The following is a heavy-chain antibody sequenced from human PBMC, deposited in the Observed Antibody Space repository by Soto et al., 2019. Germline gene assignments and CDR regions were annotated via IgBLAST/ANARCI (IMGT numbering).Heavy chain of an antibody. Sequence: QVLVVQSGAEVKTPGSSVRVSCKASGGPFSSHSITWVRQAPGQGLEWMGRFIPILDRTNHAQRFQGRVTFTADKSTRTVYMDFSDLRSQATAIYCCLIRGLAQDFDFWGQGTQVTVSS. J-gene: IGHJ4*02. V-gene: IGHV1-69*04. D-gene: IGHD3-10*01. CDR1: GGPFSSHS. CDR2: FIPILDRT. CDR3: LIRGLAQDFDF.